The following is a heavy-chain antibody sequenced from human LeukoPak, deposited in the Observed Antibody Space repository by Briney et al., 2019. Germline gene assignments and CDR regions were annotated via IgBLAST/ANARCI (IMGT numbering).Heavy chain of an antibody. Sequence: SETLSLTRTVSGYSMSSGYYWGWIRQPPERGLEWIWSMYHTGSTYYNPSLKSRVTISVDTSKNQLSLMLSSVTAADTAVYYCAKGQKYRSGYTVTELGSGYFDSWGQGTLVTVSS. CDR2: MYHTGST. D-gene: IGHD5-18*01. V-gene: IGHV4-38-2*02. J-gene: IGHJ4*02. CDR1: GYSMSSGYY. CDR3: AKGQKYRSGYTVTELGSGYFDS.